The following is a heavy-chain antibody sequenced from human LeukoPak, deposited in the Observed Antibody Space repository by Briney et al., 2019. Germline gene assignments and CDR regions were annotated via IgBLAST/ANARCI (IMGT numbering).Heavy chain of an antibody. V-gene: IGHV3-74*01. CDR3: ARDQYSSSWYYYSSGMDV. CDR1: GFTFSSYW. CDR2: INSDGSST. J-gene: IGHJ6*01. D-gene: IGHD6-13*01. Sequence: GGSLRLSCAASGFTFSSYWTHWVRQAPGKGLVWVSRINSDGSSTSYADSVKGRFTISRDNAKNTLYLQMNSLRAEDTAVYYCARDQYSSSWYYYSSGMDVWGQGTTVTVSS.